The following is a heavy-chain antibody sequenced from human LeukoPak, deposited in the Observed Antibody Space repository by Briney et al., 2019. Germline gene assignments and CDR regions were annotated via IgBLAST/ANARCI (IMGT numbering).Heavy chain of an antibody. Sequence: ASVKVSCKASGYTFTSYDINWVRQATGQGLEWMGWMNPNSGNTGYAQKFQGRVTMTRNTSISTAYMELSSLRSEDTAVYYCARGRYYYGWGIYPTYFDSGGQEPLVTV. J-gene: IGHJ4*02. D-gene: IGHD3-10*01. CDR2: MNPNSGNT. CDR1: GYTFTSYD. V-gene: IGHV1-8*01. CDR3: ARGRYYYGWGIYPTYFDS.